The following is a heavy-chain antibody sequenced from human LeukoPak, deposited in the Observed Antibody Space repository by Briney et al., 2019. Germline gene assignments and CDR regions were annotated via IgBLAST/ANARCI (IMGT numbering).Heavy chain of an antibody. D-gene: IGHD6-13*01. CDR3: ALHSSSWTIDS. Sequence: GGSLRLSCAVSGFTFSDYYMSWIRQAPGRGLEWVSYISSSSTYTKYADSVKGRVTISRDNAKNSQYLQMNSLRAEDTAVYYCALHSSSWTIDSWGQGTLVTVSS. V-gene: IGHV3-11*06. CDR2: ISSSSTYT. J-gene: IGHJ4*02. CDR1: GFTFSDYY.